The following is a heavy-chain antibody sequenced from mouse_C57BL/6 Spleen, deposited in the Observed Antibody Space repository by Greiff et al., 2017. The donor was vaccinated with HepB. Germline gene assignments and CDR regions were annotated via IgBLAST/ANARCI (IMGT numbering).Heavy chain of an antibody. J-gene: IGHJ4*01. CDR1: GYAFSSYW. CDR2: IYHGDGDT. Sequence: QVQLQQSGAELVKPGASVKISCKASGYAFSSYWMNWVKQRPGKGLEWIGQIYHGDGDTNYNGKFTGKATLTADKSSSTAYMKLSSLTSEDSAVYFCSRSPPRYYAMDYLGQGTSVTVAS. V-gene: IGHV1-80*01. CDR3: SRSPPRYYAMDY.